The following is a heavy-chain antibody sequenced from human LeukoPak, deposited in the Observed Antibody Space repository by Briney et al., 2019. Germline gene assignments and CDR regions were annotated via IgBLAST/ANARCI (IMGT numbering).Heavy chain of an antibody. Sequence: GGSLRLSCAASGFTFSKYAMSWVRQAPGKGLEWVSTINDRGTGTYYADSVKGRFTISRDNSKNTLYLQMNSLRAEDTAVYYCANPYSSGRKVDYWGQGTLVTVSS. J-gene: IGHJ4*02. CDR2: INDRGTGT. CDR1: GFTFSKYA. V-gene: IGHV3-23*01. D-gene: IGHD6-19*01. CDR3: ANPYSSGRKVDY.